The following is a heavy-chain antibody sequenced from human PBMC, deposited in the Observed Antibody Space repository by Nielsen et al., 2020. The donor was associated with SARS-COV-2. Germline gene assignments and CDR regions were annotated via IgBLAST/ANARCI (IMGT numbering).Heavy chain of an antibody. CDR2: ISSSGSTI. CDR1: GFTFSSYA. Sequence: GGSLRLSCAASGFTFSSYAMSWVRQAPGKGLEWVSYISSSGSTIYYADSVKGRFTISRDNAKNSLYLQMNSLRAEDTAVYYCARGEVDYGDYGGPFDYWGQGTLVTVSS. V-gene: IGHV3-48*03. D-gene: IGHD4-17*01. J-gene: IGHJ4*02. CDR3: ARGEVDYGDYGGPFDY.